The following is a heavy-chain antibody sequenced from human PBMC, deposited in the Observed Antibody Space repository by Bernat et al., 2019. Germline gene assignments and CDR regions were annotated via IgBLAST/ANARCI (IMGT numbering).Heavy chain of an antibody. CDR1: GFTFSSYA. CDR2: ISASGGST. D-gene: IGHD6-19*01. CDR3: ARSAVAGTPHFDY. Sequence: EVQLLESGGGLVQPGGSLRLSCAASGFTFSSYAMSWVRQAPGKGLQWVSAISASGGSTYYAGSVKGRFTISRDNSKNTLYLQMDSLRAEDTAVYYCARSAVAGTPHFDYWGQGTLVTVSS. V-gene: IGHV3-23*01. J-gene: IGHJ4*02.